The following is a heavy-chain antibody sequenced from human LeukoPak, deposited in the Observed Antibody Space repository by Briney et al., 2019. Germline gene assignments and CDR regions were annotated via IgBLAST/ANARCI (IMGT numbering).Heavy chain of an antibody. CDR2: ISSSSSYI. CDR3: ARYCTSTSCAFEY. CDR1: GFTFSSYS. V-gene: IGHV3-21*04. Sequence: PGGSLRLSCAASGFTFSSYSMNWVRQAPGKGLEWVSSISSSSSYIYYADSVKGRFTISRDNAKNSLYLQMNSLRAEDTAIYYCARYCTSTSCAFEYWGQGTLVTVSS. J-gene: IGHJ4*02. D-gene: IGHD2-2*01.